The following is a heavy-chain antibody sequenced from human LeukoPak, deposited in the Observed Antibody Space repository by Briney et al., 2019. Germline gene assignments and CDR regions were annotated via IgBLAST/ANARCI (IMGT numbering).Heavy chain of an antibody. V-gene: IGHV4-34*01. CDR3: ARTYRWLQYYDY. CDR1: GGSFSGYY. Sequence: SETLSLTCAVYGGSFSGYYWSWIRQPPGKGLEWIGVINHSGSTNCNPSLKSRVTTSVDTSKNQFSLKLSSVTAADTAVYYCARTYRWLQYYDYWGQGTLVTVSS. CDR2: INHSGST. D-gene: IGHD5-24*01. J-gene: IGHJ4*02.